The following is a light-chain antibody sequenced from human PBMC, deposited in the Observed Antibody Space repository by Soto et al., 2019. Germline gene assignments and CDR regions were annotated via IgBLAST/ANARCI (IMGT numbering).Light chain of an antibody. Sequence: DIQMTQSPSTLSASVGDRVTITCRASQSISSWLAWYQQKPGKAPKFLIYKASILESGVPSRFSGGGSGTEFTLTISSLQPDDFATYYCQQYDSDPLTFGGGTKVEIK. CDR1: QSISSW. CDR2: KAS. V-gene: IGKV1-5*03. CDR3: QQYDSDPLT. J-gene: IGKJ4*01.